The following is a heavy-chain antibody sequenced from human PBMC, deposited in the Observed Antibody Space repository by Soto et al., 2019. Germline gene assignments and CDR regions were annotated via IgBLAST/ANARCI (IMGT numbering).Heavy chain of an antibody. J-gene: IGHJ4*02. CDR2: ISGRGGNT. V-gene: IGHV3-23*01. Sequence: RLSCASSGFTFSSDGMSWVRQAPGKGLEWVSSISGRGGNTYYADSVKGRFTISRDNSKNTSYLQMNSLRVEDTAVYYCAKERTVTTADFDYWGQGTLVTVSS. D-gene: IGHD4-4*01. CDR1: GFTFSSDG. CDR3: AKERTVTTADFDY.